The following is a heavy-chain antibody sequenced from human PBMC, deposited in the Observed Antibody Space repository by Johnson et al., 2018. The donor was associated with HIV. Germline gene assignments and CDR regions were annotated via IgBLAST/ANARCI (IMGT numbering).Heavy chain of an antibody. CDR1: GFTFSSYA. CDR3: ARDESGYDEGFDAFDI. CDR2: ISYDGSNK. V-gene: IGHV3-30*04. J-gene: IGHJ3*02. D-gene: IGHD5-12*01. Sequence: QVQLVESGGGVVQPGRSLRLSCAASGFTFSSYAMHWVRQAPGKGLEWVAVISYDGSNKDYADSVKGRFTISRDSSKNTLFMQMNSLRGEDTAVYYCARDESGYDEGFDAFDIWGQGTMVTVSS.